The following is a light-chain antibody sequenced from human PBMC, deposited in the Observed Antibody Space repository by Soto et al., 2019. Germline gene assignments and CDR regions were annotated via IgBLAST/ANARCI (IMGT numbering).Light chain of an antibody. CDR2: GAS. Sequence: EIVLTQSPGTLSLSPGERATLSCRASQSITNNYLAWYQQKPGQAPRLLIYGASSRATGIPDRFSGSGSGTDFALTISRLEPEDFAVYYYQQYGSSPRTFGQGTKVDIK. V-gene: IGKV3-20*01. J-gene: IGKJ1*01. CDR1: QSITNNY. CDR3: QQYGSSPRT.